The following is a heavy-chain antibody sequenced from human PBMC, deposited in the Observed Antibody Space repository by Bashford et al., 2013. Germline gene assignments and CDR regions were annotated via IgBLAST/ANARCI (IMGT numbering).Heavy chain of an antibody. J-gene: IGHJ4*02. CDR1: GGSISSSSYY. V-gene: IGHV4-39*01. CDR3: ARVFEGSSSSPLDS. CDR2: IHYSGST. D-gene: IGHD6-6*01. Sequence: SETLSLTCTVSGGSISSSSYYWGWIRQPPGKGLEWIGNIHYSGSTYYNPSLKSRVTISVDTSKNQFSLKVSSVTAADTAVYYCARVFEGSSSSPLDSWGQGILVTVSS.